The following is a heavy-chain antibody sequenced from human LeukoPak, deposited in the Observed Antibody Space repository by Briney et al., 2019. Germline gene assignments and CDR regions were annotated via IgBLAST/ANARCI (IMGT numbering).Heavy chain of an antibody. J-gene: IGHJ6*02. V-gene: IGHV1-69*05. D-gene: IGHD1-26*01. CDR3: ARDGSPDYYGMDV. CDR1: GGTFSSYA. Sequence: GASVKVSCKASGGTFSSYAISWVRQAPGQGLEWMGGIIPIFGTANYAQKFQGRVTITTDESTSTAYMELSSLRSEDTAVYYCARDGSPDYYGMDVWGQGTTVTVSS. CDR2: IIPIFGTA.